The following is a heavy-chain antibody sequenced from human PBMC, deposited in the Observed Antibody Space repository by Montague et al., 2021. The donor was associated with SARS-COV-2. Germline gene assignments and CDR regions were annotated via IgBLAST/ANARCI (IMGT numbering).Heavy chain of an antibody. CDR1: GGSISSSNW. D-gene: IGHD2-2*01. CDR3: SRRYCSSTSCPNWFDP. V-gene: IGHV4-4*02. J-gene: IGHJ5*02. Sequence: SETLSLTCAVSGGSISSSNWWSWFRQPPGKGLEWIGEIYHSGSTXYNPSLKSRGTISVDKSKNQFSLKLSSVTAADTAVYYCSRRYCSSTSCPNWFDPWGQGTLVTVSS. CDR2: IYHSGST.